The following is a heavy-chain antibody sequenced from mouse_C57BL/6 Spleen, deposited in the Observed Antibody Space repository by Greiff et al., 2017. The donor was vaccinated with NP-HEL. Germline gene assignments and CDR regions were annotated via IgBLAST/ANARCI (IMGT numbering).Heavy chain of an antibody. J-gene: IGHJ4*01. Sequence: QVQLKESGPGLVQPSQSLSITCTVSGFSLTSYGVHWVRQSPGKGLEWLGVIWSGGSTDYNAAFISRLSISKDNSKSQAFFKMNSLQADDTAIYYCARNLLSNWEYAMDYWGQGTSVTVSS. D-gene: IGHD4-1*01. V-gene: IGHV2-2*01. CDR2: IWSGGST. CDR3: ARNLLSNWEYAMDY. CDR1: GFSLTSYG.